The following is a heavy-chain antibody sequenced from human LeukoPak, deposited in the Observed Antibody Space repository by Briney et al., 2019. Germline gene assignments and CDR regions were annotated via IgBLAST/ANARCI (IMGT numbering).Heavy chain of an antibody. CDR2: IRNSGSNI. D-gene: IGHD6-19*01. Sequence: GGSLRLSCEASGFTFIAYYMSWIGQAPGKGLEWISYIRNSGSNIYYADSVKGRFTISRDNAKNSLYLQMNSLRAEDTAVYYCARRDGSGWYWSGAFDIWGQGTMVTVSS. V-gene: IGHV3-11*04. CDR1: GFTFIAYY. CDR3: ARRDGSGWYWSGAFDI. J-gene: IGHJ3*02.